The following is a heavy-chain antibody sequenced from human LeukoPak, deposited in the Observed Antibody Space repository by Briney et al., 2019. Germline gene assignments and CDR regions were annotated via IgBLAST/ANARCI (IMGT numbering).Heavy chain of an antibody. D-gene: IGHD2-2*01. J-gene: IGHJ6*02. CDR2: ISGSGGST. CDR3: AKESRYCSSTSCYLGIYYYYGMDV. Sequence: GGSLRLSCAASGFTFSSYAMSWVRQAPGKGLEWISAISGSGGSTYYADSVKGRFTISRDNSKNTLYLQMNSLRAEDTAVYYCAKESRYCSSTSCYLGIYYYYGMDVWGRGTTVTVSS. CDR1: GFTFSSYA. V-gene: IGHV3-23*01.